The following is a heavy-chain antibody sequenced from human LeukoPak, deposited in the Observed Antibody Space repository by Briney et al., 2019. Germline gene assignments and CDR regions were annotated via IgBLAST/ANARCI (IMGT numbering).Heavy chain of an antibody. CDR1: GGSFSGYY. Sequence: SETLSLTCAVYGGSFSGYYWSWIRQPPGKGLEWIREINHSGSTNYNPSLKSRVTISVDTSKNQFSLKLSSVTAADTAVYYCARGRTYYYDSSGYPSYCFDYWGQGTLVTVSS. D-gene: IGHD3-22*01. CDR2: INHSGST. J-gene: IGHJ4*02. CDR3: ARGRTYYYDSSGYPSYCFDY. V-gene: IGHV4-34*01.